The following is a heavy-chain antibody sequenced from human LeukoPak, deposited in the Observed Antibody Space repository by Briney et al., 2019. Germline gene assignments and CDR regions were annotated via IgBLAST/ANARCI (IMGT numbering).Heavy chain of an antibody. D-gene: IGHD4-17*01. CDR1: GFTFDDYA. Sequence: GGSLRLSCAASGFTFDDYAMHWVRQAPGKGLEWVSGISWNSGSIGYADSVKGRFTISRDNAKNSLYLQMNSLRAEDTAVYYCARDLRGDYYFDYWGQGTLVTVSS. V-gene: IGHV3-9*01. J-gene: IGHJ4*02. CDR3: ARDLRGDYYFDY. CDR2: ISWNSGSI.